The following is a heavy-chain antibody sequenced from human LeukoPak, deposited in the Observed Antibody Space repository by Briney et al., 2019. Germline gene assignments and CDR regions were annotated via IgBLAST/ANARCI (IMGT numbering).Heavy chain of an antibody. CDR1: GFTFSTYD. V-gene: IGHV3-13*01. Sequence: PGGSLRLSCAASGFTFSTYDFHWVRHGKRLEWVASIGSSGDTFYAGSAKGRFTISRENGKNSLYLHMNSLGAGDTGLYFCGRGASIGFDIWGQGTLVTVSS. CDR2: IGSSGDT. CDR3: GRGASIGFDI. J-gene: IGHJ3*02. D-gene: IGHD2-2*01.